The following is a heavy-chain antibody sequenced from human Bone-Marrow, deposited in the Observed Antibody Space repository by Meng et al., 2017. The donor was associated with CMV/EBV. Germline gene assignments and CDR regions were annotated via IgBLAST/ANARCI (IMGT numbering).Heavy chain of an antibody. CDR3: ARVPIVGATADYFDY. V-gene: IGHV1-2*02. CDR1: GYTFSGHY. D-gene: IGHD1-26*01. J-gene: IGHJ4*02. CDR2: INPNSGGT. Sequence: ASVKVSCKASGYTFSGHYIHWVRQAPGQGLEWMGWINPNSGGTNYAQKFQGRVTMTRDTSISTAYMELSRLRSDDTAVYYCARVPIVGATADYFDYWGQGTLVTVSS.